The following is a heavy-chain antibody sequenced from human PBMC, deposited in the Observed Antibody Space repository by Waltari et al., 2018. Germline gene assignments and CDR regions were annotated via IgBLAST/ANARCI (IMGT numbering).Heavy chain of an antibody. CDR3: ASGPYYDILTGYWGDI. CDR2: ISNDGSNK. CDR1: GFTFSSYA. Sequence: QVQLVESGGGVVQPGRSLRLSCAASGFTFSSYAMHWVRQAPGKGLEWVAVISNDGSNKYYVDSGKGRFTISRDNSKSTLYLQMNSLRAEDTAVYYCASGPYYDILTGYWGDIWGQGTMVTVSS. J-gene: IGHJ3*02. V-gene: IGHV3-30*04. D-gene: IGHD3-9*01.